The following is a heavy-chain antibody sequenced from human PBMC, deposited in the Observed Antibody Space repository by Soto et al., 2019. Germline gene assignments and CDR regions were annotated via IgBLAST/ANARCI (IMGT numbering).Heavy chain of an antibody. CDR2: IYYSGST. V-gene: IGHV4-31*03. CDR1: GGSISSGGYY. D-gene: IGHD2-2*01. J-gene: IGHJ5*02. Sequence: SETLSLTCTVSGGSISSGGYYWSWIRQHPGKGLEWIGYIYYSGSTYYNPSLKSRVTISVDTSKNQFSLKLSSVTAADTAVYYCARGHPEDIVVVPAARDNWFDPWGLGTLVTVSS. CDR3: ARGHPEDIVVVPAARDNWFDP.